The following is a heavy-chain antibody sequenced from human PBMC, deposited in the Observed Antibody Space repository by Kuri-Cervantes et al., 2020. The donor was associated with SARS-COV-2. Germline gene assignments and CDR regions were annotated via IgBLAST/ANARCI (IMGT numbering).Heavy chain of an antibody. Sequence: GGSLRLSCAASGFTFSSYAMHWVRQAPGKGLEWVAVIWYDGSNKYYADSVKGRFTISRDNSKNTLYLQMNSLRAGGTAVYYCARGSLEWRYDYYYYYMDVWGKGTTVTVSS. CDR2: IWYDGSNK. CDR3: ARGSLEWRYDYYYYYMDV. CDR1: GFTFSSYA. V-gene: IGHV3-33*08. J-gene: IGHJ6*03. D-gene: IGHD3-3*01.